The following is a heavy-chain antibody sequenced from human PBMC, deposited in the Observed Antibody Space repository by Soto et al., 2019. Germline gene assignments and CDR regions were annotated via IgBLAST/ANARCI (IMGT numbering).Heavy chain of an antibody. Sequence: QVQLVESGGGVVQPGRSLSLSCAASKFTFSSYGMYWVRQAPGKGLEWVAVISYDGSNKYHADSVKGRFTISRVTSETLVYLQTNRLRSEASGVYYRAQGGTTISGVIYSGLDIWGQGTTVTVSS. D-gene: IGHD3-3*01. CDR1: KFTFSSYG. CDR2: ISYDGSNK. CDR3: AQGGTTISGVIYSGLDI. J-gene: IGHJ6*01. V-gene: IGHV3-30*18.